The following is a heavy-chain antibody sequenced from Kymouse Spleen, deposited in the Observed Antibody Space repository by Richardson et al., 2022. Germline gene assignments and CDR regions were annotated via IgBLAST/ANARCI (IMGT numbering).Heavy chain of an antibody. J-gene: IGHJ6*02. Sequence: QLQLQESGPGLVKPSETLSLTCTVSGGSISSSSYYWGWIRQPPGKGLEWIGSIYYSGSTYYNPSLKSRVTISVDTSKNQFSLKLSSVTAADTAVYYCARQRDMVRGVIINLGYYYYGMDVWGQGTTVTVSS. CDR3: ARQRDMVRGVIINLGYYYYGMDV. V-gene: IGHV4-39*01. CDR2: IYYSGST. CDR1: GGSISSSSYY. D-gene: IGHD3-10*01.